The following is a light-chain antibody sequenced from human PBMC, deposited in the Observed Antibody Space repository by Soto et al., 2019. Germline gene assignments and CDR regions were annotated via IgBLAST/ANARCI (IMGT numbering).Light chain of an antibody. CDR1: QSVRSDY. V-gene: IGKV3-20*01. Sequence: EIVLTQSPATVSLSPGDRATLSCRASQSVRSDYFAWYQQKPGQAPRVIIFGVSTRATAIPDRFSGSGSGTDFTLTISRLEPEDFALYYCQQYGNSPLTFGGGTKVDIK. CDR2: GVS. CDR3: QQYGNSPLT. J-gene: IGKJ4*01.